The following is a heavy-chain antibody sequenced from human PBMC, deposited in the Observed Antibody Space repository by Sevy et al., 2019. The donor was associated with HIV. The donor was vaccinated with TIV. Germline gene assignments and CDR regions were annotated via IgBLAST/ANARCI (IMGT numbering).Heavy chain of an antibody. V-gene: IGHV4-31*03. D-gene: IGHD5-12*01. J-gene: IGHJ4*02. CDR3: ARVRRDGYNYYFDY. CDR1: GGSISSGGYY. CDR2: IYYSGST. Sequence: SETLSLTCTVSGGSISSGGYYWSWIRQHPGKGLEWIGYIYYSGSTYYNPSLKSRVTISVDTSKNQFSLKLSSVTAAETAVYYCARVRRDGYNYYFDYWGQGTLVTVSS.